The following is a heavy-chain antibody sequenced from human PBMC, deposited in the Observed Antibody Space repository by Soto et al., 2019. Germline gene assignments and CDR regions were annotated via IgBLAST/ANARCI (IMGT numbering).Heavy chain of an antibody. CDR2: LSGSVDST. Sequence: EVQLLESGGGLVQPGGSLRLSCAASGFTFSTYATRWARQAPGKGLEWVSALSGSVDSTYYTDSVKGRFPISRDNSKSTLYLQMNSLIAEDTAVYYFARRGSGSYYDYWCQGTLVTVSS. CDR1: GFTFSTYA. CDR3: ARRGSGSYYDY. J-gene: IGHJ4*02. V-gene: IGHV3-23*01. D-gene: IGHD1-26*01.